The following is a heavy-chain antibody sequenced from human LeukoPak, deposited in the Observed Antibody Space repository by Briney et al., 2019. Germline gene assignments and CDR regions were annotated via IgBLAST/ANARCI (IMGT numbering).Heavy chain of an antibody. CDR2: IKQDGSEK. D-gene: IGHD3-22*01. J-gene: IGHJ4*02. CDR3: ARAHPTYYYDSSGSFYFDY. Sequence: PGGSLRLSCAASGFTFSSYWMSWVRPAPGKGLEWVANIKQDGSEKYYVDSVKGRFTISRDNAKNSLYLQMNSLRAEDTAVYYCARAHPTYYYDSSGSFYFDYWGQGTLVTVSS. V-gene: IGHV3-7*01. CDR1: GFTFSSYW.